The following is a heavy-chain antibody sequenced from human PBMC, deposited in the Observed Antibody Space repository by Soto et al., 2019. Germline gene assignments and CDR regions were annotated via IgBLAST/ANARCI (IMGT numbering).Heavy chain of an antibody. J-gene: IGHJ6*02. CDR1: GFTFRSYG. CDR3: AKDEGTSTDEHRYFYYYGMNI. D-gene: IGHD3-9*01. Sequence: EVQLLESGGGLVQPGGSLRLSCEASGFTFRSYGMNWVRQAPGKGLEWVSGIIGSGDRTNYADSVRGRFTISRDNSKNTLYLQMNSLRAEDSAVYYCAKDEGTSTDEHRYFYYYGMNIWGQGTTVTV. CDR2: IIGSGDRT. V-gene: IGHV3-23*01.